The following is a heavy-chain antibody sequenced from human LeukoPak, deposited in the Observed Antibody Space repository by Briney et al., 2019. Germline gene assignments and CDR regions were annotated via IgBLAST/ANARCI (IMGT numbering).Heavy chain of an antibody. J-gene: IGHJ6*04. Sequence: GGSLRLSCAASGFSFLNYAMSWVRQAPGKGLEWVSSIGDTGSNIHYTDSAKGRFTISRDNSKNTLFLQMSSLRAEDTAVYYCAKSASGWTRSGFGVWGKGTTVTVSS. CDR3: AKSASGWTRSGFGV. CDR1: GFSFLNYA. CDR2: IGDTGSNI. D-gene: IGHD6-19*01. V-gene: IGHV3-23*01.